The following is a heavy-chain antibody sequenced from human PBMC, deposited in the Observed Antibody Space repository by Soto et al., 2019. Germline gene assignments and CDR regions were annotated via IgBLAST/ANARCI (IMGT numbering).Heavy chain of an antibody. CDR3: ARDADPGIPGLRWYLYGMDV. D-gene: IGHD4-17*01. CDR1: GGTFSSYA. V-gene: IGHV1-69*13. Sequence: SVKVSCKASGGTFSSYAISWVRQAPGQGLEWMGGIIPIFGTANYAQKFQGRVTITADESTSTAYLELSSLRSEDTAVYYCARDADPGIPGLRWYLYGMDVWGQGTTVTVSS. J-gene: IGHJ6*02. CDR2: IIPIFGTA.